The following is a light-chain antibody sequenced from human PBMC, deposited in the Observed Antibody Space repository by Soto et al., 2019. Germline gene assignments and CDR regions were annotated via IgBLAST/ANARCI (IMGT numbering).Light chain of an antibody. Sequence: QSVLTHPPPLSRSPGQAIPISRPRTSRNKVGYNYVSWYQQHPGKAPKLMIYDVSNRPSGVSNRFSGSKSGNTASLTISGLQAEDEADYYCSSYTSSSTLDYVFGTGTKVTV. J-gene: IGLJ1*01. CDR2: DVS. V-gene: IGLV2-14*01. CDR1: SRNKVGYNY. CDR3: SSYTSSSTLDYV.